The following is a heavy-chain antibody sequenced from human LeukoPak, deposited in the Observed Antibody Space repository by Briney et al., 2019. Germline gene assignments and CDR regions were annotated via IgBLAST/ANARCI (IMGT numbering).Heavy chain of an antibody. Sequence: SETLSLTCAVYGGSFSGDYWSWIRQPPGKGLEWIGEINHSGRTNYKPSLKSRVTISVDTSKNQFSLKLNSVTAADTAVYYCARDRGFVVAVRRYYFDYWGQGTLVTVSS. V-gene: IGHV4-34*01. D-gene: IGHD2-15*01. CDR1: GGSFSGDY. CDR2: INHSGRT. CDR3: ARDRGFVVAVRRYYFDY. J-gene: IGHJ4*02.